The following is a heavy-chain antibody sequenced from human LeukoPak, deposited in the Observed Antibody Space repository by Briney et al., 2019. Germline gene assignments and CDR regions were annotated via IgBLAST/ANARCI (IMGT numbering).Heavy chain of an antibody. J-gene: IGHJ6*02. CDR2: MNPNSGNT. V-gene: IGHV1-8*01. CDR1: GYTFSSYE. D-gene: IGHD1-7*01. CDR3: ARGPLIGTAYGMDF. Sequence: ASVTVSCKATGYTFSSYEINSLRQATGQGLEGMGWMNPNSGNTDYAQKFQGRVTMTTNTSISTAYMELSSLRSEDTALYYCARGPLIGTAYGMDFWGQGTTVTVSS.